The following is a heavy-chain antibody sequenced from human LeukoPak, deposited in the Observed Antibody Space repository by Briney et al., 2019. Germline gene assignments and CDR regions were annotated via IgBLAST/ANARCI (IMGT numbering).Heavy chain of an antibody. CDR1: GYTFTSYD. J-gene: IGHJ3*02. V-gene: IGHV1-8*01. Sequence: ASVKVSCKASGYTFTSYDINWVRQATGQGLEWMGWMNPNSGNTGYAQKFQGRVTMTRHTSISTAYMELSSLRSEDTAVYYCARNLAAANAFDIWGQGTMVTVSS. CDR2: MNPNSGNT. D-gene: IGHD6-13*01. CDR3: ARNLAAANAFDI.